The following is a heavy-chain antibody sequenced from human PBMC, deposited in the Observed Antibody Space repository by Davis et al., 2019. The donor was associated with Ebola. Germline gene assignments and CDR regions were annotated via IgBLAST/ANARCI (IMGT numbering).Heavy chain of an antibody. D-gene: IGHD1-26*01. CDR1: GGSISSSNW. CDR2: IYHSGST. CDR3: ARVPVYSGPYFSFDY. Sequence: SETLSLTCAVSGGSISSSNWWSWVRQPPGKGLEWIGEIYHSGSTNYNPSLKSRVTISVDTSKNQFSLKLSSVTAADTAVYYCARVPVYSGPYFSFDYWGQGTLVTVSS. V-gene: IGHV4-4*02. J-gene: IGHJ4*02.